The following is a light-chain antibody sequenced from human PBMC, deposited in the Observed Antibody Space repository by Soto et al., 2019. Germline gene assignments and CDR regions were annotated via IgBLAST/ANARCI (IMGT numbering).Light chain of an antibody. CDR2: GAS. Sequence: EIVMTQSPATLSVSPGERATLSCRASQSISSNLAWYQQKPGQTPRLLIYGASTRATGIPARFSGSGSGTEFTLTISSLQSEDFAVYYCQQSGNWPRTFGQGTKVEIK. V-gene: IGKV3-15*01. CDR1: QSISSN. J-gene: IGKJ1*01. CDR3: QQSGNWPRT.